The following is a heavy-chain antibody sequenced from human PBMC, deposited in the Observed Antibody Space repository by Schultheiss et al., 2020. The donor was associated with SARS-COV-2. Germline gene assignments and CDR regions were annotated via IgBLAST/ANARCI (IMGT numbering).Heavy chain of an antibody. V-gene: IGHV4-30-2*01. D-gene: IGHD6-13*01. Sequence: LSLTCAVSGGSISSGGYSWSWIRQPPGKGLEWIGYIYHSGSTYYNPSLKSRVTISVDRSKNQFSLKLSSVTAADTAVYYCARAAAYVGGWFDPWGQGTLVTVSS. CDR1: GGSISSGGYS. CDR2: IYHSGST. J-gene: IGHJ5*02. CDR3: ARAAAYVGGWFDP.